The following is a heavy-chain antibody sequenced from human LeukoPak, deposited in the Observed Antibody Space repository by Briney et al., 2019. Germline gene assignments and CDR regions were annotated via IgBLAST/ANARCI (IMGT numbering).Heavy chain of an antibody. CDR3: TTDPSIVLMVYAPNLNDY. J-gene: IGHJ4*02. D-gene: IGHD2-8*01. CDR2: MKGKTDGGTT. V-gene: IGHV3-15*01. Sequence: GGSLRLSCAASGFTFSNAWMSWVRQAPGKGLGWVGRMKGKTDGGTTDYAAPVKGRFTISSDDSKNPLYLQMNSLTTEDTAVYYCTTDPSIVLMVYAPNLNDYWGQGTLVTVSS. CDR1: GFTFSNAW.